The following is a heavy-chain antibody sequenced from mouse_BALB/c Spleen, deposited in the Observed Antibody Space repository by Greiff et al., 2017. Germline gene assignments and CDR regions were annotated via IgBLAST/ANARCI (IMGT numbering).Heavy chain of an antibody. V-gene: IGHV1S137*01. CDR2: ISTYYGDA. J-gene: IGHJ2*01. D-gene: IGHD2-14*01. CDR1: GYTFTDYA. Sequence: QVQLQQSGAELVRPGVSVKISCKGSGYTFTDYAMHWVKQSHAKSLEWIGVISTYYGDASYNQKFKGKATMTVDKSSSTAYMELARLTSEDSAIYYCVRWYDEGYFDYWGQGTTLTVSS. CDR3: VRWYDEGYFDY.